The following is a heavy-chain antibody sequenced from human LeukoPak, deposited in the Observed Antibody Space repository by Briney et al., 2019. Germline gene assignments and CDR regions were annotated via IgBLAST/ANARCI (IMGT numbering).Heavy chain of an antibody. CDR2: ISYDGSNK. CDR3: ARDRTWRYYDSSGYEDY. Sequence: GGSLRLSCAASGFTFSSYAMHWVRQAPGKGLEWVAVISYDGSNKYYADSVKGRFTISRDNSKNTLYLQMNSLRAEDTAVYYCARDRTWRYYDSSGYEDYWGQGTLVTVSS. J-gene: IGHJ4*02. V-gene: IGHV3-30-3*01. D-gene: IGHD3-22*01. CDR1: GFTFSSYA.